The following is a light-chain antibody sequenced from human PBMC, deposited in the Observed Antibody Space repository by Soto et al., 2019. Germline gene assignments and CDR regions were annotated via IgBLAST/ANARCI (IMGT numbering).Light chain of an antibody. CDR2: EVT. J-gene: IGLJ3*02. CDR3: SSYTSDSTVV. CDR1: SRDVGGYKY. Sequence: QSALTQPASVSVSPGQSITISCTGTSRDVGGYKYVSWHQHHPGKAPKLIIYEVTNRPSGVTNRFSGSKSGNTASLTISGLQAEDEASYYCSSYTSDSTVVFGGGTKLTVL. V-gene: IGLV2-14*01.